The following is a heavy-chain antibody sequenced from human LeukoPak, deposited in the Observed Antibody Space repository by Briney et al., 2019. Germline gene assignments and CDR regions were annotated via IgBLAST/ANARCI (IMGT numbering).Heavy chain of an antibody. J-gene: IGHJ4*02. CDR3: AKGGGYYGSGSYYIDY. D-gene: IGHD3-10*01. CDR2: IYSGGST. V-gene: IGHV3-53*01. CDR1: GFTVSSNY. Sequence: GGSLRLSCAASGFTVSSNYMSWVRQAPGKGLEWVSVIYSGGSTYYADSVKGRFTISGDNSKNTLYLQMNSLRAEDTAVYYCAKGGGYYGSGSYYIDYWGQGTLVTVSS.